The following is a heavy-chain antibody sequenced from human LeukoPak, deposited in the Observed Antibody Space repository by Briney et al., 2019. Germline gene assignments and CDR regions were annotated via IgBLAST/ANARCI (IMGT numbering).Heavy chain of an antibody. CDR1: GGSISSSSYY. Sequence: ETLSLTCTVSGGSISSSSYYWGWVRQAPGKGLEWVSVIYSGGSTYYADSVKGRFTISRDNSKNTLYLQMNSLRAEDTAVYYCATNTKAYSSSWYNYYYYYMDVWGKGTTVTISS. CDR3: ATNTKAYSSSWYNYYYYYMDV. J-gene: IGHJ6*03. V-gene: IGHV3-66*01. CDR2: IYSGGST. D-gene: IGHD6-13*01.